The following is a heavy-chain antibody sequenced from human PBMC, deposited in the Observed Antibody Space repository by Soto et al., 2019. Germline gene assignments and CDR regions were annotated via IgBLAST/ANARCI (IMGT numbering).Heavy chain of an antibody. CDR3: SRFIMVGGWFDPNYYHGMDV. Sequence: QVQLVQSGAEVKKPGASVTVSCKTSGYNFSNSGITWVRQAPGQGLEWRGWISGYNGNTNYAQTVQGRVTMTTDTSTGTVYSELRSLQSDDTAIYYCSRFIMVGGWFDPNYYHGMDVWGQGTTVTVSS. D-gene: IGHD6-19*01. J-gene: IGHJ6*02. V-gene: IGHV1-18*01. CDR2: ISGYNGNT. CDR1: GYNFSNSG.